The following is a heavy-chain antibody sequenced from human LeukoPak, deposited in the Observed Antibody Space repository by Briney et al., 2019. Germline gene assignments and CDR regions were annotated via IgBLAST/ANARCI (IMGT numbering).Heavy chain of an antibody. D-gene: IGHD3-22*01. CDR2: INPSGGST. Sequence: ASVKVSCKASGYTFTSYYVHWVRQAPGQGLEWMGIINPSGGSTSYAQKFQGRVTMTRDMSTSTVYMELSSLRSEDTAVYYCAREAPGYYDSSGYYPDYWGQGTPVTVSS. V-gene: IGHV1-46*01. J-gene: IGHJ4*02. CDR3: AREAPGYYDSSGYYPDY. CDR1: GYTFTSYY.